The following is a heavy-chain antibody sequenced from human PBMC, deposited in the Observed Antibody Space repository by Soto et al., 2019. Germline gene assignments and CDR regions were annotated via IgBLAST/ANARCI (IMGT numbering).Heavy chain of an antibody. J-gene: IGHJ4*02. D-gene: IGHD3-3*01. CDR3: ARPYYDFWSGNEESDY. CDR2: ISSSSSYI. Sequence: EVQLVESGGGLVKPGGSLRLCCAASGFTFSSYSMNWVRQAPGKGLEWVSSISSSSSYIYYADSVKGRFTISRDNAKNSLYLQMNSLRAEDTAVYYCARPYYDFWSGNEESDYWGQGTLVTVSS. CDR1: GFTFSSYS. V-gene: IGHV3-21*01.